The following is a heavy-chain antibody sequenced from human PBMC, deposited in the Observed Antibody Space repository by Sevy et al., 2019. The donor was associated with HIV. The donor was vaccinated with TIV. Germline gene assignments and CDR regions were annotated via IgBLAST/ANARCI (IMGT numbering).Heavy chain of an antibody. CDR1: GFTFSSYW. V-gene: IGHV3-30*18. CDR3: AKGSRATHSAFDI. CDR2: VSYDGSYK. Sequence: GGSLRLSCAASGFTFSSYWMSWVRQAPGKGLEWVAVVSYDGSYKYYGDSVRGRFTISRDNSKNTLYLQMNSLRTDDTAVYYCAKGSRATHSAFDIWGQGTMVTVSS. D-gene: IGHD1-26*01. J-gene: IGHJ3*02.